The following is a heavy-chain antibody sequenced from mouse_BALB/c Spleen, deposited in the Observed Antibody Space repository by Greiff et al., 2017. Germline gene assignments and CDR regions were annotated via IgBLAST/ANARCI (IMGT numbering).Heavy chain of an antibody. Sequence: VQLVESGAELAKPGASVKMSCKASGYTFTSYWMHWVKQRPGQGLEWIGYINPSTGYTEYNQKFKDKATLTADKSSSTAYMQLSSLTSEDSAVYYCARWGFDVWGAGTTVTVSS. CDR1: GYTFTSYW. CDR2: INPSTGYT. J-gene: IGHJ1*01. CDR3: ARWGFDV. V-gene: IGHV1-7*01.